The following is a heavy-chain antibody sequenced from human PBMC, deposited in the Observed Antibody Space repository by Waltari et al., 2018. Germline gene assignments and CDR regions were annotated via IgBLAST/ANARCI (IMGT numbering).Heavy chain of an antibody. V-gene: IGHV1-2*02. CDR1: GYTFTGYY. CDR2: INPNRGGT. Sequence: QVQLVQSGAEVKKPGASVKVSCKASGYTFTGYYMHWVRQAPGQGLEWMGWINPNRGGTNYAQKFQGRVTMTRDTSISTAYMELSRLRSDDTAVYYCARESAGIVVVVAASAFDIWGQGTMVTVYS. D-gene: IGHD2-15*01. J-gene: IGHJ3*02. CDR3: ARESAGIVVVVAASAFDI.